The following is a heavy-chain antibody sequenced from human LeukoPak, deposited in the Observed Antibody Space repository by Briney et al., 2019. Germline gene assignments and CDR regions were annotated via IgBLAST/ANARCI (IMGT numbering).Heavy chain of an antibody. D-gene: IGHD3-22*01. CDR1: GFTVSSNY. CDR3: ARGYYYDKGFDY. V-gene: IGHV3-66*01. J-gene: IGHJ4*02. Sequence: GGSLRLSCAASGFTVSSNYMSWVRQAPGKGLEWVSVIYSGGSTYYADSVKGRFTISRDNSKNTLYPQMNSLRAEDTAVYYCARGYYYDKGFDYWGQGTLVTVSS. CDR2: IYSGGST.